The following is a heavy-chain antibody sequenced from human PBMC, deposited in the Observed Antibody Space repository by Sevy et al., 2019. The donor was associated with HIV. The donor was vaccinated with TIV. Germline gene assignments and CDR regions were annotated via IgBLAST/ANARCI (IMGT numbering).Heavy chain of an antibody. CDR2: ISSSSSYI. J-gene: IGHJ5*02. V-gene: IGHV3-21*01. CDR1: GFTFSSYS. Sequence: GVSLRLSCAASGFTFSSYSMNWVRQAPGKGLEWVSSISSSSSYIYYADSVKGRFTISRDNAKNSLYLQMNSLRAEDTAVYYCARGGYCSGGSCYRWFDPWGQGTLVTVSS. CDR3: ARGGYCSGGSCYRWFDP. D-gene: IGHD2-15*01.